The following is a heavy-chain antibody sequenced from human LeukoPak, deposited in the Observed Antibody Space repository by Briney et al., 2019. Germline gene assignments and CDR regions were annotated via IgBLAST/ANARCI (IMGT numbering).Heavy chain of an antibody. CDR3: ARGLVGADY. CDR2: ISGSGGST. Sequence: GGSLRLSCAASGFTFSSYAMSWVRQAPGKRLEWVSAISGSGGSTYYADSVKGRFTISRDNAKNSLYLQMNSLRAEDTAVYYCARGLVGADYWGQGTLVTVSS. CDR1: GFTFSSYA. V-gene: IGHV3-23*01. D-gene: IGHD1-26*01. J-gene: IGHJ4*02.